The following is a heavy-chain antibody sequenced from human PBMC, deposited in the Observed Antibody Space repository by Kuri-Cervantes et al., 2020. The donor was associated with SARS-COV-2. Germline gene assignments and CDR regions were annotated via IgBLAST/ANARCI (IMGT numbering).Heavy chain of an antibody. V-gene: IGHV4-4*07. CDR2: IYTSGST. J-gene: IGHJ5*02. CDR3: AREGSSSLAWFDP. CDR1: GGSISSYY. Sequence: SETLSLTCTVSGGSISSYYWSWIRQPAGKGLEWIGRIYTSGSTNYNPSLKSRVTISVDTSKNQFSLRLSSVTAADTAVYYCAREGSSSLAWFDPWGQGTLVTVSS. D-gene: IGHD6-6*01.